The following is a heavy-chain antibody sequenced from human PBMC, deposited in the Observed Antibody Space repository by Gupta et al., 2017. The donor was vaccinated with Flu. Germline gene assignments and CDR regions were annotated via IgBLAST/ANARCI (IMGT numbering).Heavy chain of an antibody. CDR2: IKEDGSET. V-gene: IGHV3-7*01. Sequence: SSYWMSWVGQAPGKGLEWVANIKEDGSETYYVDSVKGRFTISRDNAKNSLYLQMNSLRAEDTAVYYCARPPLRVSGWYDYWGQGTLVTVSS. CDR3: ARPPLRVSGWYDY. J-gene: IGHJ4*02. D-gene: IGHD6-19*01. CDR1: SSYW.